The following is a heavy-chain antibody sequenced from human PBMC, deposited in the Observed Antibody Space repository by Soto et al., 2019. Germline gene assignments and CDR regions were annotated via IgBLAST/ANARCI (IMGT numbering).Heavy chain of an antibody. CDR3: GKGKELGVVRYGLDA. D-gene: IGHD3-3*01. J-gene: IGHJ6*02. V-gene: IGHV3-74*01. Sequence: GGSLRLSCGASGFSVKRYWMHWVRQAPGKGLVWLSRFGGDENYTVYADSVRGRFTISRDIAKNTIYLQMNSLRAEDTAVYYCGKGKELGVVRYGLDAWGQGTTVTVSS. CDR1: GFSVKRYW. CDR2: FGGDENYT.